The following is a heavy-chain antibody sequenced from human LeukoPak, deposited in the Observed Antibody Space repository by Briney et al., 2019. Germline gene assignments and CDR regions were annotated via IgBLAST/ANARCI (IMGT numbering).Heavy chain of an antibody. V-gene: IGHV4-4*07. D-gene: IGHD3-10*01. Sequence: PSETLSLTCTVSGGSISSYYWSWIRQPAGKGLEWIGRIYTSGSTNYNPSLKSRVTMSVDTSKNQFSLKLSSVTAADTAVYYCARNSITMVRGAKNYYYYYMDVWGKGTTVTISS. CDR3: ARNSITMVRGAKNYYYYYMDV. J-gene: IGHJ6*03. CDR1: GGSISSYY. CDR2: IYTSGST.